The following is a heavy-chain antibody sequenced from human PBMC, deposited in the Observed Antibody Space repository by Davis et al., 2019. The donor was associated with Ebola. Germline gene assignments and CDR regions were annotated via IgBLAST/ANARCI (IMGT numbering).Heavy chain of an antibody. D-gene: IGHD2-15*01. J-gene: IGHJ6*02. CDR1: GFTFSSYA. CDR2: ISYDGSNK. V-gene: IGHV3-30-3*01. Sequence: PGGSLRLSCAASGFTFSSYAMHWVRQAPGKGLEWVAVISYDGSNKYYADSVKGRFTISRDNSKNTLYLQMNSLRAEDTAVYYCARDRLVVVAASLSYYYGMDVWGQGTTVTVSS. CDR3: ARDRLVVVAASLSYYYGMDV.